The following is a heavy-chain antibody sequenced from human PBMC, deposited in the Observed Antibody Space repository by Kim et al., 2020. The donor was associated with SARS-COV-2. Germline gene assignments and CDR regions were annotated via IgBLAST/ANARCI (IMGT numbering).Heavy chain of an antibody. D-gene: IGHD2-2*02. CDR2: ISSSSSTI. CDR3: ARVVVVPAAIRGRGYYYYGMDV. V-gene: IGHV3-48*02. Sequence: GGSLRLSCAASGFTFSSYSMNWVRQAPGKGLEWVSYISSSSSTIYYADSVKGRFTISRDNAKNSLYLQMNSLRDEDTAVYYCARVVVVPAAIRGRGYYYYGMDVWGQGTTVTVSS. J-gene: IGHJ6*02. CDR1: GFTFSSYS.